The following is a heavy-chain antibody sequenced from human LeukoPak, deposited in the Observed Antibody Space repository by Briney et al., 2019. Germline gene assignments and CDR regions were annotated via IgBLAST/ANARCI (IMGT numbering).Heavy chain of an antibody. J-gene: IGHJ5*02. Sequence: PSQTLSLTCAISGDSVSSNSAAWNWNTQAPARDLKGLGRTYYRSKCYNEYAVYVKSRLTINPETSKNQFSLQLNSVTPEDTAVYYCAREGITMVRGVIIPAGFAPWGQGTLVTVSS. CDR2: TYYRSKCYN. V-gene: IGHV6-1*01. CDR3: AREGITMVRGVIIPAGFAP. CDR1: GDSVSSNSAA. D-gene: IGHD3-10*01.